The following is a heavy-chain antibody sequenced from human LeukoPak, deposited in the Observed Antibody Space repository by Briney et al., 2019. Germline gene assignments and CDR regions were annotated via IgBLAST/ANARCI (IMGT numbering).Heavy chain of an antibody. CDR2: IRSKANSYAT. V-gene: IGHV3-73*01. CDR1: GFTFSGSA. Sequence: GGSLRLSCAASGFTFSGSAMHWVRQASGRGLEWVGRIRSKANSYATAYAASVKGRFTISRDDSKNTAYLQMNSLKTEDTAVYYCTRLNLEAAGDYWGQGTLVTVSS. CDR3: TRLNLEAAGDY. D-gene: IGHD6-13*01. J-gene: IGHJ4*02.